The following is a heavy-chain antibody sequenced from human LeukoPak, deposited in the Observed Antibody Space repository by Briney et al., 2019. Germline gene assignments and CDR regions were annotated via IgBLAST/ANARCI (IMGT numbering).Heavy chain of an antibody. V-gene: IGHV1-69*05. J-gene: IGHJ4*02. CDR1: GGTFSSYA. CDR2: IIPIFGTA. Sequence: SVKVSCKASGGTFSSYAISWVRQAPGQGLEWMGGIIPIFGTANYAQKLQGRVTITTDESTSTAYMELSSLRSDDTAVYFCAREDYTNSRYYFDYWGQGALVTVTS. CDR3: AREDYTNSRYYFDY. D-gene: IGHD4-11*01.